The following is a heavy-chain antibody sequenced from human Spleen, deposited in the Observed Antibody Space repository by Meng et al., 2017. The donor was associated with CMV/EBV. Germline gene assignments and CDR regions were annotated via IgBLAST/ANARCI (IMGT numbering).Heavy chain of an antibody. CDR2: INPSGGST. CDR1: GYTFTSYY. D-gene: IGHD6-13*01. CDR3: ARSQDSSSWYYYYYGMDV. Sequence: ASVKVSCKASGYTFTSYYMHWVRQAPGQGLEWMGIINPSGGSTSYAQKFQGRVTIIADKSTSTAYMELSSLRSEDTAVYYCARSQDSSSWYYYYYGMDVWGQGTTVTVSS. V-gene: IGHV1-46*01. J-gene: IGHJ6*02.